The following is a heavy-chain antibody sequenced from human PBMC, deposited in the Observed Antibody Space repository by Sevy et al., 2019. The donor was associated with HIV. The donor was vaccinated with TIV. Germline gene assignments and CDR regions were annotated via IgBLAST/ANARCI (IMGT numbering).Heavy chain of an antibody. CDR2: INHSGST. CDR1: GGSFSGYY. V-gene: IGHV4-34*01. CDR3: ARGRSRVVRF. D-gene: IGHD3-16*01. J-gene: IGHJ4*02. Sequence: SETLSLTCAVYGGSFSGYYWSWIRQPPGKGLEWIGEINHSGSTNYNPSLKSRVTISVDTSKNQFSRKLGSVTAADTAVYYCARGRSRVVRFWGQGTLVTVSS.